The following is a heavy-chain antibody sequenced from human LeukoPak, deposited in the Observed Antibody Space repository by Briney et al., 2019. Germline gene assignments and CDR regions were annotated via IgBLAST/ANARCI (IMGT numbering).Heavy chain of an antibody. Sequence: PGGSLRLSCAASGVIFSSHWMSWVRQAPGKGLEWVANIKHDGTEQYFVDSVKGRFTISRDNAKNSLFPQMNSLRAEDTAVYYCARLYSRVGFDFWGQGPLVTVSS. V-gene: IGHV3-7*02. J-gene: IGHJ4*02. CDR2: IKHDGTEQ. CDR1: GVIFSSHW. CDR3: ARLYSRVGFDF. D-gene: IGHD6-13*01.